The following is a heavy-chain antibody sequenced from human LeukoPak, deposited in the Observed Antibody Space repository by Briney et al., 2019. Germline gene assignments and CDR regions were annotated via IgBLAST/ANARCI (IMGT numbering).Heavy chain of an antibody. Sequence: ASVKVSCKASGGTFSSFAITWVRQAPGQGLEWMGIINPSGGSTSYAQKFQGRVTMTRDTSTSTVYMELSSLRSEDTAVYYCARRTTLEQSCFDYWGQGTLVTVSS. J-gene: IGHJ4*02. V-gene: IGHV1-46*01. D-gene: IGHD1-1*01. CDR1: GGTFSSFA. CDR3: ARRTTLEQSCFDY. CDR2: INPSGGST.